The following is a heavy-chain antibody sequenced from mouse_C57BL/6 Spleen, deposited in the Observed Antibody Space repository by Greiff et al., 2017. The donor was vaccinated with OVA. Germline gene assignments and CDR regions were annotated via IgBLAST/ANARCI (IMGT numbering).Heavy chain of an antibody. Sequence: QVQLQQPGAELVKPGASVKMSCKASGYTFTSYWITWVKQRPGQGLEWIGDIYPGSGSTNYNEKFKSKATLTVDTSSSTAYMQLSSLTSEDSAVYYCAGEGRLSPSWFAYWGQGTLVTVSA. D-gene: IGHD3-2*02. CDR3: AGEGRLSPSWFAY. V-gene: IGHV1-55*01. CDR2: IYPGSGST. J-gene: IGHJ3*01. CDR1: GYTFTSYW.